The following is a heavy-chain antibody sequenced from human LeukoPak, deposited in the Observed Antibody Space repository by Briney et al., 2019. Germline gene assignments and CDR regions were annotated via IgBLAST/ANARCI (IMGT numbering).Heavy chain of an antibody. CDR1: GGSISSHY. D-gene: IGHD3-10*01. V-gene: IGHV4-59*11. CDR3: ARNYYGSGIDI. J-gene: IGHJ3*02. Sequence: SETLSLTCTVSGGSISSHYWSWIRQPPGKGLEWIGYIYYSGSTNYNPSLKSRVTISVDTSKNQFSLKLSSVTAADTAVYYCARNYYGSGIDIWGQGTMVTVSS. CDR2: IYYSGST.